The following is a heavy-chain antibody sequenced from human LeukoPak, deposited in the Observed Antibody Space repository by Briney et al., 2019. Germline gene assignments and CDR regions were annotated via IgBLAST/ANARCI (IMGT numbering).Heavy chain of an antibody. D-gene: IGHD4-17*01. J-gene: IGHJ4*02. V-gene: IGHV3-48*01. CDR3: ARDYGAYFDY. CDR2: ISSSSPTI. CDR1: GFTFSSYS. Sequence: PGGSLRLSCAASGFTFSSYSMNWVREAPGKGLEWVSYISSSSPTIYYADSVKGRFTISRDNAKNSLYLQMNSLRAVDKAVYYCARDYGAYFDYWGQGTLVTVSS.